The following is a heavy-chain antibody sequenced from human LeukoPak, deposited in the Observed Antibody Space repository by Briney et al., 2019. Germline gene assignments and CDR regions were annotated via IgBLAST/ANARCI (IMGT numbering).Heavy chain of an antibody. CDR2: FDPEDGET. CDR1: GYTLTELS. J-gene: IGHJ4*02. D-gene: IGHD6-19*01. V-gene: IGHV1-24*01. CDR3: ATVRYSSGWKGPFDY. Sequence: GASVKVPCKVSGYTLTELSMHWVRQAPGKGLEWMGGFDPEDGETIYAQKFQGRVTMTEDTSTDTAYMELSSLRSEDTAVYYCATVRYSSGWKGPFDYWGQGTLVTVSS.